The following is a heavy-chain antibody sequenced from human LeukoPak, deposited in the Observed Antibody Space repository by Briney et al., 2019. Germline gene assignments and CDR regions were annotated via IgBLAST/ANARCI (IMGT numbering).Heavy chain of an antibody. CDR2: IKHDGSEK. J-gene: IGHJ4*02. CDR1: GFTFSSYW. CDR3: AISGWYYFDY. D-gene: IGHD6-19*01. V-gene: IGHV3-7*01. Sequence: AGSLRLSCAASGFTFSSYWMSWVPQAPGKGLEWVANIKHDGSEKSYVDSVKGRFTISRDNAKNSLYLQMNSLRAEDTAVYYCAISGWYYFDYWGQGTLV.